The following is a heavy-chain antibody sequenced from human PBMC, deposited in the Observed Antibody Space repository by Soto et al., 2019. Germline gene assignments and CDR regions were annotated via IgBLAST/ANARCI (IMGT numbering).Heavy chain of an antibody. V-gene: IGHV4-31*03. J-gene: IGHJ4*02. CDR2: IYYTGST. Sequence: QVQLQESGPGLVKPSQTLSLTCTVSGGSISSGGYYWSWIRQHPVKGLERIGYIYYTGSTYYNPSLKSRVTISVDTSKNQFDLKLSSVTAADTAVYYCATLYMVRGVRTFDYWGQGTLVTVSS. CDR1: GGSISSGGYY. CDR3: ATLYMVRGVRTFDY. D-gene: IGHD3-10*01.